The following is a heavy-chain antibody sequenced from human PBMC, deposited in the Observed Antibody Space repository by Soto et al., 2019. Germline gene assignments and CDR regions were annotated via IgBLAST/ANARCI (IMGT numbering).Heavy chain of an antibody. V-gene: IGHV4-30-4*01. D-gene: IGHD3-16*01. J-gene: IGHJ6*02. CDR2: TYYSGST. CDR3: ARDWGRVGYYYYGMDV. Sequence: PSESLSLSCPVSGCSISSGDYYWSWIRQPPGKGLEWIGYTYYSGSTYYNPSLKSRVTISVDTSKNQFSLKLSSVTAADTAVYYCARDWGRVGYYYYGMDVWGQGTTVTVSS. CDR1: GCSISSGDYY.